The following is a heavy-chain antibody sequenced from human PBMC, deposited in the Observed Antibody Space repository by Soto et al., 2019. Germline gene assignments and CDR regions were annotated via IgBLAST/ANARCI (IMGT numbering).Heavy chain of an antibody. CDR3: AKDHGHVVVVAATSPSGSPLDY. Sequence: QVQLVDSGVGVVQPWRSLRRSCAAAGFTFSRYGMHWVRQAPGKGLEWVAGISYDGSNKYYADSVKGRFTISRDNSKNTLYLQMNSLRAEDTAVYYCAKDHGHVVVVAATSPSGSPLDYWGQGTLVTVSS. V-gene: IGHV3-30*18. D-gene: IGHD2-15*01. CDR2: ISYDGSNK. J-gene: IGHJ4*02. CDR1: GFTFSRYG.